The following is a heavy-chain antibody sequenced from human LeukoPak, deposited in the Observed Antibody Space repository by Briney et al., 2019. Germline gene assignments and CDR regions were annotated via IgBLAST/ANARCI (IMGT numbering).Heavy chain of an antibody. Sequence: GGSLRLSCAASGFTFSNYDMHWVRPATGKGLEWVSAIGTAGDTYYAGSVKGSCAISRENAKNSMYPQMNRLTAGDTAIYYSARGDGFDYAGEGTLVTASS. CDR3: ARGDGFDY. V-gene: IGHV3-13*01. CDR2: IGTAGDT. J-gene: IGHJ4*02. CDR1: GFTFSNYD.